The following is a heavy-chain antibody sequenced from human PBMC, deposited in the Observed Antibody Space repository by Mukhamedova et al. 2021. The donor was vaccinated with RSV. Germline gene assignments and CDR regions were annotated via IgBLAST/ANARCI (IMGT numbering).Heavy chain of an antibody. CDR1: STW. CDR3: ARGVLETDLQLGFFPWIDP. Sequence: STWGSWVRQPPGKGLEWIGEIYHSGSTNYNPSLKSRVTISVDKSKNQFSLKLSSVTAADTAVYYCARGVLETDLQLGFFPWIDPWGQG. D-gene: IGHD3-16*01. CDR2: IYHSGST. J-gene: IGHJ5*02. V-gene: IGHV4-4*02.